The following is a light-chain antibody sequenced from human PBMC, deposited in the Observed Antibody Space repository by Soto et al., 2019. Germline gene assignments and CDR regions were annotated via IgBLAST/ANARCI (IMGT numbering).Light chain of an antibody. J-gene: IGLJ2*01. CDR2: DVS. Sequence: QSVLTQPASVSGSPGQSITISGTGTSSDVGGYDYVSWYQQYPGKAPKLMIYDVSDRPSGVSNRFSGSKSGNTASLTISGLQAEDEADYYCSSYTSSSTVVFGGGTKLTVL. CDR1: SSDVGGYDY. V-gene: IGLV2-14*03. CDR3: SSYTSSSTVV.